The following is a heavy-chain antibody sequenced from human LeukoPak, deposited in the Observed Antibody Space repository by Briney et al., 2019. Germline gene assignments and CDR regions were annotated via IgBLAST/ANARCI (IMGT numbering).Heavy chain of an antibody. D-gene: IGHD3-16*01. J-gene: IGHJ6*02. CDR2: IFSSSSYI. CDR3: ARSNGHLGYYYYRMDV. CDR1: GFTFSSYS. V-gene: IGHV3-21*01. Sequence: GGSLRLSCAASGFTFSSYSMNWVRQAPGKGLEWVSSIFSSSSYIYYGDSVKGRFTISRDNAKNSLYLQMNSLRVEDTAVYYCARSNGHLGYYYYRMDVWGQGTTVTVSS.